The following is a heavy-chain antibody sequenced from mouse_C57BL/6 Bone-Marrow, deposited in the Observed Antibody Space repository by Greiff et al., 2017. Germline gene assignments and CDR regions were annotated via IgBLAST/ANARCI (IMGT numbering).Heavy chain of an antibody. D-gene: IGHD2-1*01. CDR3: ASYGNYGY. J-gene: IGHJ2*01. CDR1: GFTFSSYG. V-gene: IGHV5-6*01. CDR2: ISSGGSYT. Sequence: EVKLVESGGDLVKPGGSLKLSCAASGFTFSSYGLSWVRPTPDKRLEWVATISSGGSYTYYPDSVKGRFTISRDNAKNTLYLQMSSLKSEDTAMYYCASYGNYGYWGQGTTLTVSS.